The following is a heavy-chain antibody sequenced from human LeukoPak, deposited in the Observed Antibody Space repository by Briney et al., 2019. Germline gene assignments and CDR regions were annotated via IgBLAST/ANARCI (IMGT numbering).Heavy chain of an antibody. J-gene: IGHJ4*02. V-gene: IGHV3-48*01. CDR1: GFTFSNYN. Sequence: GGSLRLSCAASGFTFSNYNMNWVRQAPGKGREWVSYISSSSSTIHYAESVKGRFTISRDNARNSLYLQMNSLRAEDTAVYYCARDFLEDDYWGQGTLVTVSS. D-gene: IGHD3-3*01. CDR3: ARDFLEDDY. CDR2: ISSSSSTI.